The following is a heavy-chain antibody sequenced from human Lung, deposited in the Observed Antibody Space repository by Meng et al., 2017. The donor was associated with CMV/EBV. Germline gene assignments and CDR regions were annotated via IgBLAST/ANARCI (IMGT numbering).Heavy chain of an antibody. CDR2: TSYDGSKK. D-gene: IGHD3-3*01. CDR1: GFTFSSYS. V-gene: IGHV3-30*04. Sequence: SCVASGFTFSSYSLHWVRQAPGKGLEWVAVTSYDGSKKEYANSVKGRFTVSRDNSKNTLYLQMNTLRADDTAVYYCARADYANYGFWSGFPAFWGQGXRVTVSS. CDR3: ARADYANYGFWSGFPAF. J-gene: IGHJ4*02.